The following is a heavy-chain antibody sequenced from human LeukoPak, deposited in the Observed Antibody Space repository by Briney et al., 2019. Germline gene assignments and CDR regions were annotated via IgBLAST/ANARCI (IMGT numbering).Heavy chain of an antibody. D-gene: IGHD6-13*01. CDR3: ARGSSWFYLDY. CDR2: INSDSGAT. V-gene: IGHV1-2*02. J-gene: IGHJ4*02. CDR1: GYTFTGYY. Sequence: ASVKVSCKSPGYTFTGYYIHWVRQAPGQGLEWMGWINSDSGATHYAQTFQGRVTMTRDTSISTAYMELSRLRSDDTAVYYCARGSSWFYLDYWGQGPLVTVSS.